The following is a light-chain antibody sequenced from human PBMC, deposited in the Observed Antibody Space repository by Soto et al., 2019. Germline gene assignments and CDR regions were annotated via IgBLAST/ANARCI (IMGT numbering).Light chain of an antibody. V-gene: IGKV1-39*01. Sequence: DIQMTQSPSSLSASVGDRFTITCRASQSISTYLNWYQQKAGLAPKLLIYAASSLQSGVPSRFSGSGSGTDFTLTISSLQPEDFATYYCQQSYSTPISFGQGTRLEIK. J-gene: IGKJ5*01. CDR1: QSISTY. CDR3: QQSYSTPIS. CDR2: AAS.